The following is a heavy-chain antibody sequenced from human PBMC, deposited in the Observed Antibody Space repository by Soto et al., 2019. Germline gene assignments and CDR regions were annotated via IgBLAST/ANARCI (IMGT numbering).Heavy chain of an antibody. V-gene: IGHV3-23*01. J-gene: IGHJ4*02. D-gene: IGHD2-21*01. Sequence: EVQLLESGGGWGQPGGSLRLSCAASGFSFSSFAMNWVRQAPGKGLEWVSFISGGGGNTDYADSVKGRFRVSRDNSKNTLDLEMNSLRVKDTGIYFCEKGGAALPIFDYWGQGALVTVS. CDR2: ISGGGGNT. CDR3: EKGGAALPIFDY. CDR1: GFSFSSFA.